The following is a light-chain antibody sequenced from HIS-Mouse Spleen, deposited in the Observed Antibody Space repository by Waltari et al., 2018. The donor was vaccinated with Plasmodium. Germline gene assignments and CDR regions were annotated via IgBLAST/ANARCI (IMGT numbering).Light chain of an antibody. Sequence: QSALTQHPSASGPPGQSVTISCPGNSSDVGGYNYVLWYQQHPVQAPKLMIYEVSKRPSGCPARFSGSKSGNTASLTVSGLQAEDEADYYCSSYAGSNNLVFGGGTKLTVL. CDR1: SSDVGGYNY. J-gene: IGLJ2*01. CDR2: EVS. CDR3: SSYAGSNNLV. V-gene: IGLV2-8*01.